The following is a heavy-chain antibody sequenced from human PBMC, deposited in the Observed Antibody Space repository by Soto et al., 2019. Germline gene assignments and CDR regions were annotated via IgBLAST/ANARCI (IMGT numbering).Heavy chain of an antibody. CDR1: GGSISSSSYY. CDR3: ARYTPGCGGGSCPGSHYGMDV. Sequence: QLQLQESGPGLVKPSETLSLTCTVSGGSISSSSYYWGWIRQPPGKGLEWIGSIYYSGSTYYNPSLKSRVTISVDTSKNQFSLKLSSVTAADTAVYYCARYTPGCGGGSCPGSHYGMDVWGQGTTVTVSS. V-gene: IGHV4-39*01. D-gene: IGHD2-15*01. CDR2: IYYSGST. J-gene: IGHJ6*02.